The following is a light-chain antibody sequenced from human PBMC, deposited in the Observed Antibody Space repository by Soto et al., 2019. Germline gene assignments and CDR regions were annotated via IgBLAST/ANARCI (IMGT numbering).Light chain of an antibody. CDR1: QSVSSSY. CDR3: QQYHTSPLT. Sequence: EIVLTHSPGTLSLSPGERATFSCRASQSVSSSYIAWYQQKRGQAPRRLIYGASIRATGIPDRFSGSGSGTDFTLTISRLEPEDFALYYCQQYHTSPLTFGQGTKV. J-gene: IGKJ1*01. V-gene: IGKV3-20*01. CDR2: GAS.